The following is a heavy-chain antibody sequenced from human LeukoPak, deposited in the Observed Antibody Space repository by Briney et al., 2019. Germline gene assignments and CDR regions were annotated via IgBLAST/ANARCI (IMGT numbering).Heavy chain of an antibody. CDR3: ATIEAVRFHY. D-gene: IGHD6-19*01. V-gene: IGHV3-7*01. J-gene: IGHJ4*02. CDR2: IKQDGSEI. CDR1: GFTVSSNY. Sequence: GGSLRLSCAASGFTVSSNYMSWVRQAPGKGLEWVANIKQDGSEIYYLDSVKGRFTISRDNAKNSLYLQINSLRVEDTAVYYCATIEAVRFHYWGQGTLVTVSS.